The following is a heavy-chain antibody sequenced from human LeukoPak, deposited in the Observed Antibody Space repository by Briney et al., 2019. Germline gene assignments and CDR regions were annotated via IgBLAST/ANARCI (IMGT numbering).Heavy chain of an antibody. CDR3: ASSDSSGYYPLDY. CDR2: IIPILGIA. J-gene: IGHJ4*02. V-gene: IGHV1-69*04. CDR1: GGTFSSYA. D-gene: IGHD3-22*01. Sequence: ASVKVSCKASGGTFSSYAISWVRQAPGQGLEWMGRIIPILGIANYAQKFQGRVTITADKSTSTAYMELSSLRSEDTAVYFCASSDSSGYYPLDYWGQGTLVTVSS.